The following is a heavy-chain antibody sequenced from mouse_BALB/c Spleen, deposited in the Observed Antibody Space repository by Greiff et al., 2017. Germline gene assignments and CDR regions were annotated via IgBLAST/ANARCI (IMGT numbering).Heavy chain of an antibody. D-gene: IGHD2-4*01. V-gene: IGHV14-3*02. J-gene: IGHJ3*01. CDR2: IDPANGNT. CDR3: ARPITTWGGSWFAY. Sequence: EVQLQQSGAALVKPGASVKLSCTASGFNIKDTYMHRVKPRPEKGLEWIGRIDPANGNTKYDPKFQGKATITADTSSNTAYLQLSSLTSEDTAVYYCARPITTWGGSWFAYWGQGTLVTVSA. CDR1: GFNIKDTY.